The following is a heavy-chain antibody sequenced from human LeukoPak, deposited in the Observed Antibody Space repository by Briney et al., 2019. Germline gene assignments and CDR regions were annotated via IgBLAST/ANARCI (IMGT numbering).Heavy chain of an antibody. D-gene: IGHD6-6*01. CDR2: IWYDGSNK. J-gene: IGHJ4*02. CDR1: GFTFSSYG. CDR3: ARGDVYSSSREVDY. Sequence: PGRSLRLSCAASGFTFSSYGMQWVRQAPGKGLEWVAVIWYDGSNKYYADSVKGRFTISRDNSKNTLYLQMNSLRAEDTAVYYCARGDVYSSSREVDYWGQGTLVTVSS. V-gene: IGHV3-33*01.